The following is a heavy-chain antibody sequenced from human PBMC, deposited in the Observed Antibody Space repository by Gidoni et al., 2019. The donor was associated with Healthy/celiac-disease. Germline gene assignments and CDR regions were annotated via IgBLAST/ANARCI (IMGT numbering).Heavy chain of an antibody. CDR2: IRASGGSK. CDR1: GFTFSSYD. Sequence: EVQLLESGGGLVQPGGSLRLACAASGFTFSSYDMSWVRQAPGKGLEWVSTIRASGGSKYYADSVKGRFTISRDNSKNTLYLQMNSLRVEDTAVYYCAKESQDLWGRGTLVTVS. V-gene: IGHV3-23*01. J-gene: IGHJ2*01. CDR3: AKESQDL.